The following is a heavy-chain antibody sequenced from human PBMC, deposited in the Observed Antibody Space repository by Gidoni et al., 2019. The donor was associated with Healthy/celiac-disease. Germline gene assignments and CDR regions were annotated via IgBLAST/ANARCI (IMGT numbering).Heavy chain of an antibody. CDR1: GYTFTSYY. CDR3: ARDPRDSSSLVGMDV. J-gene: IGHJ6*02. Sequence: QVQLVQSGAEVKKPGASVKVSCKASGYTFTSYYMHWVRQAPGQGLEWMGIINHSGGSTSYAQKFQGRVTMTRDTSTSTVYMELSSLRSEDTAVYYCARDPRDSSSLVGMDVWGQGTTVTVSS. CDR2: INHSGGST. D-gene: IGHD6-13*01. V-gene: IGHV1-46*01.